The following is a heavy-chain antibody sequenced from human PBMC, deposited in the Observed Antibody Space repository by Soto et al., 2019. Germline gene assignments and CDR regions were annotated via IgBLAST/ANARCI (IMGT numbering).Heavy chain of an antibody. CDR1: GFTFSSYG. Sequence: QVQLVESGGGVVQPGRSLRLSCAASGFTFSSYGMHWVRQAPGQGLEWVAVISYDGSNKYYADSVKGRFTISRDNSKNTLYLQMNSLRAEDTAVYYCAKDSPLFTFDYWGQGTLVTVSS. CDR2: ISYDGSNK. V-gene: IGHV3-30*18. CDR3: AKDSPLFTFDY. J-gene: IGHJ4*02. D-gene: IGHD3-10*01.